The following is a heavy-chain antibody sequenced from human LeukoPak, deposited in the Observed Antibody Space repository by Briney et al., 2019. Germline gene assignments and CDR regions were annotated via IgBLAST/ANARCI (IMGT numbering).Heavy chain of an antibody. CDR1: GGSFSGYY. D-gene: IGHD2-15*01. J-gene: IGHJ4*02. CDR2: INHSGST. V-gene: IGHV4-34*01. Sequence: SETLSLTCAVYGGSFSGYYWSWIRQPPGKGLEWIGGINHSGSTNYNPSLKSRVTISVDTSKNQFSLKLSSVTAADTAVYYCASRLVVAATPDPFDYWGQGTLVTVSS. CDR3: ASRLVVAATPDPFDY.